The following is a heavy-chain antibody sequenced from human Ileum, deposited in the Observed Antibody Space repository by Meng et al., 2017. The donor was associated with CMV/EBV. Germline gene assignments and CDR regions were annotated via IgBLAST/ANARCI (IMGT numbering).Heavy chain of an antibody. CDR2: ITAYNGNR. D-gene: IGHD2-15*01. V-gene: IGHV1-18*01. CDR3: ARGSYLGTFDY. CDR1: GFTFSIYA. Sequence: GESLKISCAASGFTFSIYAMHWVRQAPGQRLEWVGWITAYNGNRNYAERLQDRVTMTTDTTTNTTHMELRNLRSDDTAIYYCARGSYLGTFDYWGQGTLVTVSS. J-gene: IGHJ4*02.